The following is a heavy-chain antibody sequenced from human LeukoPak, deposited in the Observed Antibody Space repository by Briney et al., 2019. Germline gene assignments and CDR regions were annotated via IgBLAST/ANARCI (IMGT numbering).Heavy chain of an antibody. J-gene: IGHJ4*02. D-gene: IGHD6-13*01. CDR2: ISWNSGSI. CDR1: GFTFDDYA. CDR3: AKGGIIAAAGGVDY. Sequence: GGSLRLSCAASGFTFDDYAMHWVRQAPGKGLEWVSGISWNSGSIGYADSVKGRFTISRDNAKNSLYLQMNSLRAEDTALYYCAKGGIIAAAGGVDYWGQGTLVTVSS. V-gene: IGHV3-9*01.